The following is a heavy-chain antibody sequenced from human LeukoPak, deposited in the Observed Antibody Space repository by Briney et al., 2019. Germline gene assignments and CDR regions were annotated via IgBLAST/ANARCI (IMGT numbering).Heavy chain of an antibody. D-gene: IGHD5-12*01. CDR1: GGSISSGGYS. V-gene: IGHV4-30-2*01. J-gene: IGHJ5*02. CDR3: ARGRGRPGRREWPRLRWFDP. Sequence: SETLSLTCAVSGGSISSGGYSWSWIRQPPGKGLEWIGYIYHSGSTNYNPSLKSRVTISVDTSKSQFSLKLSSVTAADTAVYYCARGRGRPGRREWPRLRWFDPWGQGTLVTVSS. CDR2: IYHSGST.